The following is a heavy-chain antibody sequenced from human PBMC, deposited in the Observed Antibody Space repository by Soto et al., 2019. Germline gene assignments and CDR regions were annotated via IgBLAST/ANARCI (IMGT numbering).Heavy chain of an antibody. V-gene: IGHV1-18*04. CDR2: ISVSNGHT. J-gene: IGHJ4*02. CDR3: ARSVTTCNSVY. D-gene: IGHD4-17*01. CDR1: GYTFTDYG. Sequence: QVKLVQSGPEVKKPGASVQVSCKASGYTFTDYGISWVRQAPGQGREWMGWISVSNGHTNYAQKLQGRVTMTADTSPSTAYMELRRLRSDETAIYYCARSVTTCNSVYGGQGTLVTVSS.